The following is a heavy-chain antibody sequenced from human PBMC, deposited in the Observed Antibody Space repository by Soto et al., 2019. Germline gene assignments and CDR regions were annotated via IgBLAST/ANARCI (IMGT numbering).Heavy chain of an antibody. CDR3: ARSGSYSWLPY. J-gene: IGHJ4*02. CDR1: GFIFSNYA. D-gene: IGHD1-26*01. CDR2: INPSGSNS. Sequence: EVQLLESGGDLVQPGGSLRLSCAASGFIFSNYALSWVRQAPGRGLEWVSSINPSGSNSYYAESVKGRFTLSRDNSKNTVYLQMNSLKAEDTALYYWARSGSYSWLPYWGQGTLVTVSS. V-gene: IGHV3-23*01.